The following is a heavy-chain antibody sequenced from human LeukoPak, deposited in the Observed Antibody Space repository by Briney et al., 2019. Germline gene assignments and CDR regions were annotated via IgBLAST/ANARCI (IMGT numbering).Heavy chain of an antibody. J-gene: IGHJ5*02. D-gene: IGHD6-13*01. V-gene: IGHV1-69*13. Sequence: ASVKVSCKASGGTFSSYAISWVRQAPGQGLEWMGRIIPIFGTANYAQKFQGRVTITADESTSTAYMELSSLRSEDTAVYYCARGRLAAAGLFDPWGQGTLVTVSS. CDR3: ARGRLAAAGLFDP. CDR2: IIPIFGTA. CDR1: GGTFSSYA.